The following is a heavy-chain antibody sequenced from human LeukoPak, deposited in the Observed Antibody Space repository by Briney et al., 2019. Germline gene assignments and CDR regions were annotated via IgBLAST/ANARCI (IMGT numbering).Heavy chain of an antibody. J-gene: IGHJ4*02. D-gene: IGHD3-10*01. CDR1: GGSISSGGYS. Sequence: SETLSLTCAVSGGSISSGGYSWSWIRQPPGKGLEWIGYIYHSGSTYYNPSLKSRVTISVDTSKNQFSLNLNSVTAADTAVYYCARFYYYGSGYFDYWGQGTLVTVSS. CDR2: IYHSGST. CDR3: ARFYYYGSGYFDY. V-gene: IGHV4-30-2*02.